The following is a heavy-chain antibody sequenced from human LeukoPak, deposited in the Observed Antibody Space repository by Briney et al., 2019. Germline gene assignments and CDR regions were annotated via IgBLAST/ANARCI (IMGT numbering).Heavy chain of an antibody. D-gene: IGHD6-6*01. V-gene: IGHV4-34*01. CDR1: GGSFSGYY. Sequence: SETLPLTCAVYGGSFSGYYLSWIRQPPGKGLEWIGEINHSGSTNYNPSLKSRVTISVDTSKNQFSLKLSSVTAADTAVYYCARGQGKQLVFYYYMDVWGKGTTVTVSS. CDR2: INHSGST. CDR3: ARGQGKQLVFYYYMDV. J-gene: IGHJ6*03.